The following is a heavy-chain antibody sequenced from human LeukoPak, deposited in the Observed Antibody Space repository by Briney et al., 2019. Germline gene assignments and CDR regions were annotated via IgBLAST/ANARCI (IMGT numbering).Heavy chain of an antibody. CDR3: ARGAGDIAAAGSFDY. Sequence: GESLKISCKGSGYSFTSYWIGWVRQMPGKGLEWMGIIYPGDSDTRYSPSFQGQVTISADKSISTAYLQWSSLKASDTAMYYCARGAGDIAAAGSFDYWGQGTLVTVSS. J-gene: IGHJ4*02. V-gene: IGHV5-51*01. CDR1: GYSFTSYW. D-gene: IGHD6-13*01. CDR2: IYPGDSDT.